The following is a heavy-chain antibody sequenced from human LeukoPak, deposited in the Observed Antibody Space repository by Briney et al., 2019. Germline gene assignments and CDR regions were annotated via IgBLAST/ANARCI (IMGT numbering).Heavy chain of an antibody. V-gene: IGHV1-2*02. CDR1: GYTFTSYD. J-gene: IGHJ5*01. CDR2: LNPYSGET. Sequence: AAVKVSCKASGYTFTSYDINWVRQATAQGLEWMGWLNPYSGETQYSQKFQGRVSMTRDKSVSTAYLEVSRLTSDDTAVYYCARDTRINRVRSNWFDPWGQGALVTVSS. CDR3: ARDTRINRVRSNWFDP. D-gene: IGHD3-10*01.